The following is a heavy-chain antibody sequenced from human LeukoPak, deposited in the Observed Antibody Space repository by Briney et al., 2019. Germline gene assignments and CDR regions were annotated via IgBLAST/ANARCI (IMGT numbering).Heavy chain of an antibody. J-gene: IGHJ6*02. Sequence: GGSLRLSCAASGFTFSSYWMSWVRQAPGKGLEWVANIKQDGREKYYVDSVKGRFTISRDNAKNSLYLQMNSLRAEDTAVYYCGRDQDCSGGSCYFYYYYYYGMDVWGQGTTATVSS. D-gene: IGHD2-15*01. V-gene: IGHV3-7*01. CDR2: IKQDGREK. CDR3: GRDQDCSGGSCYFYYYYYYGMDV. CDR1: GFTFSSYW.